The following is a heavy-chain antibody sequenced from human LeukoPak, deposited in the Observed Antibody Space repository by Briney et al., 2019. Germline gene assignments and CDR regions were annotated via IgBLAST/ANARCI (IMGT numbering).Heavy chain of an antibody. Sequence: SETLSLTCTVSGGSISSGSYYWSWIRQPAGKGLEWIGRIYTSGSTNYNPSLKSRVTTSVDTSKNQFSLKLSSVTAADTAVYYCASTSTVVTAIHHAFDIWGQGTMVTVSS. CDR1: GGSISSGSYY. CDR2: IYTSGST. V-gene: IGHV4-61*02. J-gene: IGHJ3*02. D-gene: IGHD2-21*02. CDR3: ASTSTVVTAIHHAFDI.